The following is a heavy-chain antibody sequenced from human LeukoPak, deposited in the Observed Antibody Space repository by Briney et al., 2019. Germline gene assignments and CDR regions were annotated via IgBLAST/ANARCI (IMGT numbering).Heavy chain of an antibody. D-gene: IGHD3-22*01. Sequence: GGSLRLSCAASGVTLSPYAVHWVRQAPGKGLEWVGVISYDGSNTYYADSVRGRFTISRDNSKNTLYLQMNSLRVEDTAVYYCARDRSSSVYDSSGYYFSYLDYWGQGTLVTVSS. CDR3: ARDRSSSVYDSSGYYFSYLDY. J-gene: IGHJ4*02. CDR1: GVTLSPYA. V-gene: IGHV3-30*04. CDR2: ISYDGSNT.